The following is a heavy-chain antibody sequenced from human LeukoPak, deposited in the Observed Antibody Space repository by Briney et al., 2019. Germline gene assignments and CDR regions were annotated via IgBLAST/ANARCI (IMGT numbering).Heavy chain of an antibody. Sequence: TSETLSLTCTVSGGSMSSSSYYWGWIRQPPGKGLEWIGSIYYSGSTYYNPSLKSRVTISVDTSKNQFSLKLSSVTAADTAVHYCALTMADTDYWGQGTLVTVSS. J-gene: IGHJ4*02. CDR2: IYYSGST. V-gene: IGHV4-39*01. D-gene: IGHD3-10*01. CDR1: GGSMSSSSYY. CDR3: ALTMADTDY.